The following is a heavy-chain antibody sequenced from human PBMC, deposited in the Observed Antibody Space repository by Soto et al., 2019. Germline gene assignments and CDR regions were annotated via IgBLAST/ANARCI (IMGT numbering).Heavy chain of an antibody. J-gene: IGHJ3*02. V-gene: IGHV1-69*12. D-gene: IGHD2-21*02. Sequence: QVQLVQSGAEVKKPGSSVKVSCKASGGTFSSYAISWVRQAPGQGLEWMGGIIPIFGTANYAQKFQGRVTITADESTSTAYMELSSLRSEDTAVYYCARAWNVVVVTAIPPGAFDIWGQGTMVTVSS. CDR2: IIPIFGTA. CDR3: ARAWNVVVVTAIPPGAFDI. CDR1: GGTFSSYA.